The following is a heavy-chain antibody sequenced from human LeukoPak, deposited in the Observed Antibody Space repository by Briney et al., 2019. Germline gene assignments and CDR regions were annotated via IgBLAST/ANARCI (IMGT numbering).Heavy chain of an antibody. CDR3: ATAFRSRYCSSTSCYPYNWFDP. Sequence: ASVKVSCKVSGYTLTELSMHWVRQAPGKGLEWMGGFDPEDGETIYAQKFQGRVTMTEDTSTDTAYMELSSLRSEDTAVYYCATAFRSRYCSSTSCYPYNWFDPWGQGTLVTVSS. D-gene: IGHD2-2*01. CDR1: GYTLTELS. J-gene: IGHJ5*02. V-gene: IGHV1-24*01. CDR2: FDPEDGET.